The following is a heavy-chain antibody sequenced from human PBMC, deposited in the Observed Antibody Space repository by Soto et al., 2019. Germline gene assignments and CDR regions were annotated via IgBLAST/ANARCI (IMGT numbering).Heavy chain of an antibody. CDR2: ISSNGGST. CDR1: GFTFSSDA. D-gene: IGHD1-26*01. J-gene: IGHJ4*02. V-gene: IGHV3-64*02. Sequence: PGGSLRLSCAASGFTFSSDAMHWVRQAPGKGLEYVSAISSNGGSTYYADSVKGRFTISRDNSKNTLYLQMGSLRAEDMAVYYCARGLQVGATTLDYWGQGTLVTVSS. CDR3: ARGLQVGATTLDY.